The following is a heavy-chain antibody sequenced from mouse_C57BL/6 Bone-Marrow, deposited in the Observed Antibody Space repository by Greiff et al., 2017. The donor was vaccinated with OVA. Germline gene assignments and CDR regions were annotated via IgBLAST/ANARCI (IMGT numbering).Heavy chain of an antibody. Sequence: VQLQQSVAELVRPGASVKLSCTASGFHIKNTYMPWVKQRPEQGLEWIGRIDPANGNPKYAPKFQGKATITADTSSNTAYLQLSSRTAEDTAIYYCARSNRDYWGQGTSVTVSS. J-gene: IGHJ4*01. CDR1: GFHIKNTY. V-gene: IGHV14-3*01. CDR2: IDPANGNP. CDR3: ARSNRDY.